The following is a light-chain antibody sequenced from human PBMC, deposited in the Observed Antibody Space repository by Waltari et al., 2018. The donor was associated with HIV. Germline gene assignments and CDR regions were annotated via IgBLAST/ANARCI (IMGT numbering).Light chain of an antibody. CDR1: KLVDKY. Sequence: SYELTQPPSVSVSPGQTASITCSGDKLVDKYVCWYQQKPGQSPVLVIYQNSNRPSGIPERFSGSNSGNTATLTISGTQAMDEADYYCQAWDSSTVIFGGGTKLTVL. CDR3: QAWDSSTVI. CDR2: QNS. V-gene: IGLV3-1*01. J-gene: IGLJ2*01.